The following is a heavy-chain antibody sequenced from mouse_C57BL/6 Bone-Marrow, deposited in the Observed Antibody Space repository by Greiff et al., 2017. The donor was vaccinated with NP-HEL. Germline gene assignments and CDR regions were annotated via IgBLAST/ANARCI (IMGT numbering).Heavy chain of an antibody. J-gene: IGHJ2*01. V-gene: IGHV14-3*01. Sequence: EVQLQQSVAELVRPGASVKLSCTASGFNIKNTHMHWVKQRPEQGLEWIGRIDPANGNTKYAPKFQGKATITADTSSNTAYLQLSSLTSEDTAIYYCPTVVEHFDYWGQGTTLTVSS. D-gene: IGHD1-1*01. CDR2: IDPANGNT. CDR1: GFNIKNTH. CDR3: PTVVEHFDY.